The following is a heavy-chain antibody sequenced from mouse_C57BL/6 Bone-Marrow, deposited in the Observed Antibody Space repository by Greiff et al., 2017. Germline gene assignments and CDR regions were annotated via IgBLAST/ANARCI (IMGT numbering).Heavy chain of an antibody. CDR1: GFTFSDYY. D-gene: IGHD2-3*01. J-gene: IGHJ3*01. CDR2: ISNGGGST. Sequence: EVKLVESGGGLVQPGGSLKLSCAASGFTFSDYYMYWVRQTPEKRLEWVAYISNGGGSTYYPDTVKGRFTISRDNAKNTLYLQMSRLKSEDTAMYYCAREGRWFHWLAYWGQGTLVTVSA. CDR3: AREGRWFHWLAY. V-gene: IGHV5-12*01.